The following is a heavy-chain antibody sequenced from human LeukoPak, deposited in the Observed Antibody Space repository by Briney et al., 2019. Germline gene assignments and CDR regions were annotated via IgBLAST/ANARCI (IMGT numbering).Heavy chain of an antibody. CDR3: ANPGSSSWYVY. CDR1: GFTFSSYG. CDR2: ISGSGGST. D-gene: IGHD6-13*01. Sequence: PGGSLRLSCAASGFTFSSYGMSWVRQAPGKGLEWVSAISGSGGSTYYADSVKGRFTISRDNSKNTLYLQMNSLRAEDTAVYYCANPGSSSWYVYWGQGTLVTVSS. V-gene: IGHV3-23*01. J-gene: IGHJ4*02.